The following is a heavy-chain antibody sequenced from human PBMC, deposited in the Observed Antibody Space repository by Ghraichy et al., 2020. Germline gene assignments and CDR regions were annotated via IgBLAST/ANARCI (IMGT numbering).Heavy chain of an antibody. CDR2: ISYDGSNK. Sequence: GGSLRLSCAASGFTFSSYGMHWVRQAPGKGLEWVAVISYDGSNKYYADSVKGRFTISRDNSKNTLYLQMNSLRAEDTAVYYCAKDSPRFFDYWGQGTLVTVSS. V-gene: IGHV3-30*18. J-gene: IGHJ4*02. CDR3: AKDSPRFFDY. CDR1: GFTFSSYG.